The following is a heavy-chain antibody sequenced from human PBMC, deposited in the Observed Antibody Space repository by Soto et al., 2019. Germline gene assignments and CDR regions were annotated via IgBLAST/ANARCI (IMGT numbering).Heavy chain of an antibody. J-gene: IGHJ4*02. V-gene: IGHV1-69*01. CDR1: GGSFSDYA. CDR2: IIPLFRST. D-gene: IGHD6-19*01. Sequence: QVQLVQSGAEVKKPGSSVKVSCKVSGGSFSDYAITWVRQAPGQGPEWMGGIIPLFRSTNFAQRFQGRVTITADESTTTAYMELSSLRSEDKAVYYCASVATRGWRTFDHWGQGTLVTVSS. CDR3: ASVATRGWRTFDH.